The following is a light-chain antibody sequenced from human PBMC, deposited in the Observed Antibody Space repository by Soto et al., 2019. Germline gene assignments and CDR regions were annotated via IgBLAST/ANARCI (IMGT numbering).Light chain of an antibody. CDR1: SIDFVGYTY. Sequence: QSALTPPASVSGSTRQSITISCPGASIDFVGYTYVSWYQQHPGKAPKLMIYEVNNRPSGVSHRFSGSKSGNTASLTISGLQAEDEADYYCSSYTSSSTLYVFGTGTKVTVL. CDR3: SSYTSSSTLYV. CDR2: EVN. V-gene: IGLV2-14*01. J-gene: IGLJ1*01.